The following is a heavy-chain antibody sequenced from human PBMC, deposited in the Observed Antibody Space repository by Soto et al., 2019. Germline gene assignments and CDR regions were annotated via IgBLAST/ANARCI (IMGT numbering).Heavy chain of an antibody. Sequence: GESLKISCKGSDYGFAVYWIAWVRQMPGKGLEWMGIIYPGDSDTRYSPSFQGQVTISADKSISTAYLQWSSLKASDTAMYYCATHYYDSSGYYYLDYWGQGTLVTVSS. CDR3: ATHYYDSSGYYYLDY. CDR1: DYGFAVYW. J-gene: IGHJ4*02. V-gene: IGHV5-51*01. D-gene: IGHD3-22*01. CDR2: IYPGDSDT.